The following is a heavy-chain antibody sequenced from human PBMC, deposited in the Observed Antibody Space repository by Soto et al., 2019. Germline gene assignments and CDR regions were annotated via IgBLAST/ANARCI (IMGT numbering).Heavy chain of an antibody. CDR1: GGSISSSSYY. CDR3: TRGPNFRYLVTTWDS. Sequence: SETLSLTCTVSGGSISSSSYYWGWIRQPPGKGLEWIGSIYYSGSTYYNPSLKSRVTISVDTSKNQFSLKLSSVTAADTAVYYCTRGPNFRYLVTTWDSWGQGTLVTVSS. V-gene: IGHV4-39*01. D-gene: IGHD4-17*01. J-gene: IGHJ5*01. CDR2: IYYSGST.